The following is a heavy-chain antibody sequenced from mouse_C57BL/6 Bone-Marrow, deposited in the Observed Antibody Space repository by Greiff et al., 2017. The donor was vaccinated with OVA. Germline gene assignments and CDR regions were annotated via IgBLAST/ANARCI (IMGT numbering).Heavy chain of an antibody. D-gene: IGHD4-1*01. CDR2: IYPGDGDT. Sequence: VQLVESGPELVKPGASVKISCKASGYAFSSSWMNWVKQRPGKGLEWIGRIYPGDGDTNYNGKFKGKATLTADKSSSTAYMQLSSLTSEDSAVYFCARSWDWFAYWGQGTLVTVSA. J-gene: IGHJ3*01. CDR1: GYAFSSSW. V-gene: IGHV1-82*01. CDR3: ARSWDWFAY.